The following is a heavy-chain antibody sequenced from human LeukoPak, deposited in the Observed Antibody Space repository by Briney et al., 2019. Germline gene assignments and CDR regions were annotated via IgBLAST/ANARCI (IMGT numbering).Heavy chain of an antibody. Sequence: GESLKISCKGSGNSFSSYWIGWVRQRPGKGLEWMGIIYPGDSDTRYSPSFQGQVTIPADKSIRTAYLQWSSLKASDTAMYYCAKHPIVGAIYYFDYWGQGTLVTVSS. CDR1: GNSFSSYW. CDR3: AKHPIVGAIYYFDY. D-gene: IGHD1-26*01. V-gene: IGHV5-51*01. J-gene: IGHJ4*02. CDR2: IYPGDSDT.